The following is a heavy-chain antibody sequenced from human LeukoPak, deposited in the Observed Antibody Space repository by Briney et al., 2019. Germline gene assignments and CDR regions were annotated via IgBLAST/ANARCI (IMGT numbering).Heavy chain of an antibody. J-gene: IGHJ4*02. Sequence: GGSLRLSCAASGFTFSSYGMNWVRQAPGKGLEWVSAITATSSSTYYADSVKGRCTISRDNSKNTLYLQMNSLRGEDTAVYYCASGIRAFDNWGQGTLVTVSA. CDR2: ITATSSST. V-gene: IGHV3-23*01. D-gene: IGHD1-26*01. CDR3: ASGIRAFDN. CDR1: GFTFSSYG.